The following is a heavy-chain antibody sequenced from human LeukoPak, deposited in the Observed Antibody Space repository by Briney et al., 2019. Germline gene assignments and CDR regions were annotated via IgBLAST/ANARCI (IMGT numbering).Heavy chain of an antibody. D-gene: IGHD2-15*01. V-gene: IGHV3-11*01. CDR1: GFTFSDFY. CDR2: SSSQRAI. J-gene: IGHJ4*02. CDR3: AGRASDSYLLY. Sequence: GGSLRLSCAASGFTFSDFYMISSSQRAINYGDAVKGRFTTSRDNAKNSLFLRMNSLRAEDTAIYYCAGRASDSYLLYWGQGILVTVSA.